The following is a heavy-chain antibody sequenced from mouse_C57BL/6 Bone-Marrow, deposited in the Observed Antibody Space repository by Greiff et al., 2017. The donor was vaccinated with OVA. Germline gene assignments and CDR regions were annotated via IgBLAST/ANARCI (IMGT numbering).Heavy chain of an antibody. D-gene: IGHD2-1*01. CDR2: IDPEDGEN. J-gene: IGHJ2*01. CDR3: ARDYYGNYAFDY. Sequence: VQLQQSGAELVKPGASVKLSCTASGFNIKDYYMHWVKQRTEQGLEWIGRIDPEDGENKYAPKFQGKAPITADTSSNTAYLQLSSLTSEDTAVYYCARDYYGNYAFDYWGQGTTLTVSS. CDR1: GFNIKDYY. V-gene: IGHV14-2*01.